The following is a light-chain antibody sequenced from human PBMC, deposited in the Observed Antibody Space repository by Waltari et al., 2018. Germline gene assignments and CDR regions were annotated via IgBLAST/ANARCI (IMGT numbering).Light chain of an antibody. CDR2: RVS. V-gene: IGKV2-29*02. CDR1: QSLLHSNGNSY. J-gene: IGKJ4*01. Sequence: IVMTQTPLSLPVTPGEPASISCKSSQSLLHSNGNSYLYWYLQKPGQPPRLLIYRVSNRFSGVPDRFSGSGSGTDFTLKISRVEAEDVGVYYCMQALQTPPTFGGGTKLEIK. CDR3: MQALQTPPT.